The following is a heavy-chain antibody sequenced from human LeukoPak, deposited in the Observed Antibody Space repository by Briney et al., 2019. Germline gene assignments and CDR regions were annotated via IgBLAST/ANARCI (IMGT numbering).Heavy chain of an antibody. CDR2: IIPIFGTA. D-gene: IGHD6-19*01. CDR3: ASSNGYSSGWYLPITDY. Sequence: GASVKVSCKASGGTFSSYAISWVRHAPGQGIEWMAGIIPIFGTANYAQKFQGRVTITADKSTSTAYMELSSLRSEDTAVYYCASSNGYSSGWYLPITDYWGQGTLVTVSS. V-gene: IGHV1-69*06. CDR1: GGTFSSYA. J-gene: IGHJ4*02.